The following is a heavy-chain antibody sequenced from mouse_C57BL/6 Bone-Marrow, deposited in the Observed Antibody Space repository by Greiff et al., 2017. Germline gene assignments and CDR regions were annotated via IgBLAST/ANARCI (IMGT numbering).Heavy chain of an antibody. V-gene: IGHV2-2*01. D-gene: IGHD3-2*02. J-gene: IGHJ1*03. CDR1: GFSLTSYG. CDR3: ARKDSSGSYWYFDV. CDR2: IWRGGST. Sequence: QVQLQQSGPGLVQPSQSLSITCTVSGFSLTSYGVHWVRQSPGQGLEWLGVIWRGGSTDYNAAFISRLSISKDNSKSQVFFKKNSLQADDTAIYYCARKDSSGSYWYFDVWGTGTTVTVST.